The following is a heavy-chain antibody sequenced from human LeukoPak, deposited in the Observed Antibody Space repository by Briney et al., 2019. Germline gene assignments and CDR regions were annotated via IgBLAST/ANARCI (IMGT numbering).Heavy chain of an antibody. Sequence: GGSLRLACAASGFTDSSNYMSWVRQAPGKGLEWVSVIYSGGSAYYADSVKGRFTISRHNSKNTLYLQMNSLRAEDTAVYCCARDTQAAFEIWGQGKMVTVSS. CDR1: GFTDSSNY. V-gene: IGHV3-53*04. CDR3: ARDTQAAFEI. J-gene: IGHJ3*02. CDR2: IYSGGSA.